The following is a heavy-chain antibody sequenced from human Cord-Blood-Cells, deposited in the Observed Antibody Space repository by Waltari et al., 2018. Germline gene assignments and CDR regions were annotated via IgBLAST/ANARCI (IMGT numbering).Heavy chain of an antibody. CDR3: ARLRITGYWIDL. D-gene: IGHD1-20*01. J-gene: IGHJ2*01. Sequence: QLQLQESGPGLVKPSETLSLTCTVSGGSIRSSSYYWGWIRQPPGKGLEWIGSIYYSGSTYYNPSLKSRVTISVDTSKNQFSLKLSSVTAADTAVYYCARLRITGYWIDLWGRGTLVTVSS. CDR2: IYYSGST. CDR1: GGSIRSSSYY. V-gene: IGHV4-39*01.